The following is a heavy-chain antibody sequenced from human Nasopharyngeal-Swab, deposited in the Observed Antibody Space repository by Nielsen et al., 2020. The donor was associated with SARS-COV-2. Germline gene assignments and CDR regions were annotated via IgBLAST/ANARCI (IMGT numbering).Heavy chain of an antibody. V-gene: IGHV4-34*01. D-gene: IGHD3-10*01. J-gene: IGHJ4*02. Sequence: GSLRLSCAVYGGSFSGYYWSWIRQPPGKGLEWIGEINHSGSTNYNPSLKSRVTISVDTSKNQFSLKLSSVTAADTAVYYCARGGRYGSGNIGGYWGQGTLVTVSS. CDR2: INHSGST. CDR3: ARGGRYGSGNIGGY. CDR1: GGSFSGYY.